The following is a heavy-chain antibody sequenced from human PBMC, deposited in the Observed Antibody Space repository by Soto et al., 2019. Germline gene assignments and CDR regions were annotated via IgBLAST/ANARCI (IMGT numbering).Heavy chain of an antibody. D-gene: IGHD3-16*01. Sequence: SETLSLTCTVSGGSISSGGYYWSWVRQPPGKGLEWIGEIYHSGSTNYNPSLKSRVTISVDKSKNQFSLKLSSVTAADTAVYYCARNMLAFGFFLDYWGQGTLVTVSS. V-gene: IGHV4-39*07. CDR1: GGSISSGGYY. CDR2: IYHSGST. J-gene: IGHJ4*02. CDR3: ARNMLAFGFFLDY.